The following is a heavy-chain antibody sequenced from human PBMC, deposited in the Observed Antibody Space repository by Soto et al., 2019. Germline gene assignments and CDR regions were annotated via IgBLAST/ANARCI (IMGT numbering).Heavy chain of an antibody. D-gene: IGHD6-13*01. V-gene: IGHV3-21*01. CDR3: TRGASRDSSARGWFDP. Sequence: GESLKISCAASGFTFRSFTMNWVRQAPGKGLEWVSTISSNSAYIYYTDALRGRFTISRDNAKNSLHLQMNSLRAEDTAVYYCTRGASRDSSARGWFDPWGPGTLVTVSS. CDR2: ISSNSAYI. J-gene: IGHJ5*02. CDR1: GFTFRSFT.